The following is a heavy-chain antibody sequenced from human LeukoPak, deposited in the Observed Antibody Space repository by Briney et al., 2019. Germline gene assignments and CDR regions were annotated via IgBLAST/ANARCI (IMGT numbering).Heavy chain of an antibody. D-gene: IGHD2-21*02. V-gene: IGHV3-53*04. CDR1: GFSVSDNS. Sequence: GGSLRLSCAASGFSVSDNSMSWVRQAPGKGLEWVSVLYSGGNTYYVDSVKGRFTISRHNSKNTLYLQMNSLKPEDTAVYFCAKDPGDFPWGQGTLVTVSS. J-gene: IGHJ5*02. CDR3: AKDPGDFP. CDR2: LYSGGNT.